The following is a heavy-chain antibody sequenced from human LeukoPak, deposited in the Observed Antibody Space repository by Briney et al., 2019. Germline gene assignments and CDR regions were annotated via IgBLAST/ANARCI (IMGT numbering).Heavy chain of an antibody. Sequence: GGSLRLSCAASGLIFDDYTMHWVRQAPGKGLEWISYISNSGNTKYYADSVKGRFSISRDNANNSVYLQMNNLRAEDTAVYYCAAVIDYWGQGTLVTVSS. J-gene: IGHJ4*02. CDR2: ISNSGNTK. CDR3: AAVIDY. CDR1: GLIFDDYT. V-gene: IGHV3-48*03.